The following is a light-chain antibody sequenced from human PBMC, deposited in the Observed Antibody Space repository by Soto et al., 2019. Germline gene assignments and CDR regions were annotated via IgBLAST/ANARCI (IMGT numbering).Light chain of an antibody. CDR1: QSVSTT. CDR3: QRYDIAPWA. J-gene: IGKJ1*01. V-gene: IGKV3-15*01. CDR2: GAS. Sequence: EIVLTQSPATLSVSPGQGASLSCRASQSVSTTVAWYHQKPGQAPRLLVYGASTRATGIPARFSGSGAGTDFTLTISSLQPEDVATYYCQRYDIAPWAFGQGTKVDIK.